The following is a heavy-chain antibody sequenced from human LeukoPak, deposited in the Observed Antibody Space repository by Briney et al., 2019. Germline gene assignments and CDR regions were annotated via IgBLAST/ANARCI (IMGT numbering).Heavy chain of an antibody. CDR1: GGSFSGYY. J-gene: IGHJ4*02. CDR3: ARGRFEYYYDSSGYYYGYYFDY. D-gene: IGHD3-22*01. V-gene: IGHV4-34*01. Sequence: SETLSLTCAVYGGSFSGYYWSWIRQPPGKGLEWIGEINHRGSTDYNPSLKSRVTISVDTSKNQFSLKLSSVTAADMAVYYCARGRFEYYYDSSGYYYGYYFDYWGQGTLVTVSS. CDR2: INHRGST.